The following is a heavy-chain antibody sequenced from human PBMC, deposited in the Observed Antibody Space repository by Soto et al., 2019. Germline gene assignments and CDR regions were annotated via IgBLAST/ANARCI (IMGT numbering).Heavy chain of an antibody. CDR1: GDTFSTYS. V-gene: IGHV1-69*08. CDR3: VRERSRYDRSGYYRPDY. J-gene: IGHJ4*02. D-gene: IGHD3-22*01. CDR2: IIPILGTP. Sequence: SVKVSCKASGDTFSTYSISWVRQAPGQGLEWLGGIIPILGTPSYAQRFQDRVTITADKSTSTAYMEVSSLRSEDTAVYYCVRERSRYDRSGYYRPDYWGQGTLVTVSS.